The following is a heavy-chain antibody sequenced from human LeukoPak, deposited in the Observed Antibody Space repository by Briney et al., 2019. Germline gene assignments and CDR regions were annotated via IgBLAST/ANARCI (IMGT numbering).Heavy chain of an antibody. CDR3: AREGLGYSYGY. CDR2: IHSNGIYT. CDR1: GFTFSTYW. Sequence: PGGSLRLSCAASGFTFSTYWMHWVRQVPGKGLVWVSRIHSNGIYTYYADFVKGRFTISRDNAKNTLCLQMNSPRAEDTAVYYCAREGLGYSYGYWGQGALVTVSS. J-gene: IGHJ4*02. V-gene: IGHV3-74*01. D-gene: IGHD5-18*01.